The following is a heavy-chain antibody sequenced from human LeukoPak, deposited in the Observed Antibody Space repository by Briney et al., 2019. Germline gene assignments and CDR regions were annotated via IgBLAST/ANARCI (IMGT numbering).Heavy chain of an antibody. D-gene: IGHD6-19*01. CDR1: GFTFSSFE. CDR2: VSTTGGST. J-gene: IGHJ6*03. CDR3: AKCSGWFVRGKDYYYYYMDV. Sequence: PGGSLRLSCAASGFTFSSFEVNWVRQAPGKGLEWVSTVSTTGGSTYYADSVKGRFTISRDNSKDTLYLQMNSLRAEDTAVYYCAKCSGWFVRGKDYYYYYMDVWGKGTTVTVSS. V-gene: IGHV3-23*01.